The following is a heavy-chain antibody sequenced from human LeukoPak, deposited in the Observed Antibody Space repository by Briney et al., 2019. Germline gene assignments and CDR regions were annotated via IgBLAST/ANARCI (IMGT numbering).Heavy chain of an antibody. CDR3: ARRHGDY. J-gene: IGHJ4*02. CDR2: INPKNGGT. Sequence: APVKVSCKASGYTFTGCSIHWVRQAPGQGLEWMGSINPKNGGTDYAQNFQDRVTMTADTSIGTVYMEMSSLMLNDTAMYYCARRHGDYWGQGALVTVSS. V-gene: IGHV1-2*02. CDR1: GYTFTGCS.